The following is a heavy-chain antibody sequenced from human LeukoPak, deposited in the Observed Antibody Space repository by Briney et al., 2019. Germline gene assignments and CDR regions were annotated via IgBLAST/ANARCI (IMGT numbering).Heavy chain of an antibody. CDR1: GSSFTSYW. J-gene: IGHJ4*02. Sequence: GESLQISCKGSGSSFTSYWIGWVRQMPGKGLEWMGIIYPGDSDTRYSPSFQGQVTISADKSISTAYLQWSSLKASDTAMYYCARQGGDYYDSSGYYYWGQGTLVTVSS. V-gene: IGHV5-51*01. CDR2: IYPGDSDT. CDR3: ARQGGDYYDSSGYYY. D-gene: IGHD3-22*01.